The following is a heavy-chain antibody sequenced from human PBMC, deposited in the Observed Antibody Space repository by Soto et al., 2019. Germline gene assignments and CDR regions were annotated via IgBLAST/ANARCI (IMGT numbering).Heavy chain of an antibody. CDR2: IKEDGSEI. V-gene: IGHV3-7*01. D-gene: IGHD3-16*01. CDR1: EFNVMSYW. Sequence: GGSLRLSCAVSEFNVMSYWMSWVRQAPGRGLEWVASIKEDGSEIYYLQSVRGRFTISRDSAGNALHLAMNYLSAEDTGVYFCARDIGFDYVNWGQGTLVTVSS. J-gene: IGHJ4*02. CDR3: ARDIGFDYVN.